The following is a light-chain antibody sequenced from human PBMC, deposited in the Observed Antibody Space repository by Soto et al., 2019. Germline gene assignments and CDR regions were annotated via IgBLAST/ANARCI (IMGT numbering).Light chain of an antibody. CDR2: KAS. J-gene: IGKJ1*01. V-gene: IGKV1-5*03. CDR3: QQYNSYWT. CDR1: QSVSIW. Sequence: DIQMTQSPSTLSASVGVRVTITCRASQSVSIWLAWYQQKPGKAPKLLIYKASSLKSGVPSRFRGSGSGTEFTLTISSLQPDDFATYYCQQYNSYWTFGQGTKVEMK.